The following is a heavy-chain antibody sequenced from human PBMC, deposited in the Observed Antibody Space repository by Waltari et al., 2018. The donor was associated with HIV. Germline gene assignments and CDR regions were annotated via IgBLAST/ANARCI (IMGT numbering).Heavy chain of an antibody. CDR2: IYHSGST. CDR1: GGSISSRNW. CDR3: ARVSHSHYYDTSGHPGFDY. Sequence: QVQLQESGPGLVKPSGTLSLTCAVSGGSISSRNWWSWVRQPPGKGLEWIGEIYHSGSTNYNPSLKRRVTISVDKSKNQFSLTLSSVTAADTAVYSCARVSHSHYYDTSGHPGFDYWGQGTLVTVSS. V-gene: IGHV4-4*02. D-gene: IGHD3-22*01. J-gene: IGHJ4*02.